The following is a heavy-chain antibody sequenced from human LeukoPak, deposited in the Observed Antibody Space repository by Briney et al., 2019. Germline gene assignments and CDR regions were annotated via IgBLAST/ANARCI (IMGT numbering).Heavy chain of an antibody. J-gene: IGHJ2*01. CDR1: GGSIISSRYY. V-gene: IGHV4-39*01. CDR3: ARHVSSALRIVVVTSDWYFDL. Sequence: SETLSLTCTVSGGSIISSRYYWGWNRQPPGQGLEWFVTVFYSGNSYYNPSLESRVTISVDTSKNQFSLNLSSVTAADTALYYCARHVSSALRIVVVTSDWYFDLWGRGTLVTVSS. CDR2: VFYSGNS. D-gene: IGHD2-21*02.